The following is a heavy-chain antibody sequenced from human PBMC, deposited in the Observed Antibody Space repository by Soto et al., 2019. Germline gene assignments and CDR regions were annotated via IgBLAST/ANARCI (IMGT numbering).Heavy chain of an antibody. J-gene: IGHJ3*02. CDR1: GFTFSNYW. D-gene: IGHD3-22*01. CDR2: TNTDGSTT. CDR3: ARGGYSYGYKYYYDSSGPRDDAFDI. Sequence: GGSLRLSCAASGFTFSNYWMHWVRQAPGKGLVWVSRTNTDGSTTGYADSVEGRFTISRDNSKNTLYLQMNSLRAEDTALYYCARGGYSYGYKYYYDSSGPRDDAFDIWGQGTMVTVSS. V-gene: IGHV3-74*01.